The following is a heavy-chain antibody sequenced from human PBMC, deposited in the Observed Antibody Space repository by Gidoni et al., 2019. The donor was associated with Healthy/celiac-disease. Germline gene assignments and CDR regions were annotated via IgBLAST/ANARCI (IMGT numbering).Heavy chain of an antibody. CDR3: ARVPGCSSTSCPVYYFDY. D-gene: IGHD2-2*01. CDR1: GGSFRGYY. Sequence: QVQLQQWGSGLLKPSETLSLTCAVYGGSFRGYYWSWIRQPPGKGLEWIGEINHSGSTNYNPSLKSRVTISVDTSKNQFSLKLSSVTAADTAVYYCARVPGCSSTSCPVYYFDYWGQGTLVTVSS. V-gene: IGHV4-34*01. J-gene: IGHJ4*02. CDR2: INHSGST.